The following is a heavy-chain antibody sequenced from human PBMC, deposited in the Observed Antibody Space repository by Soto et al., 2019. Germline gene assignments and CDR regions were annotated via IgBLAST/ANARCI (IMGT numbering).Heavy chain of an antibody. J-gene: IGHJ6*01. V-gene: IGHV4-30-4*01. CDR1: GGSISSGYYY. CDR2: IYYRWNT. Sequence: PSETLSLTCSVSGGSISSGYYYLSWIRHPPGKGLEWIGNIYYRWNTYYNPSLMSRLIISMDTFKNQLSLKVGAVTAAGTAVYYCASSSRYGMDVWGQGTTV. CDR3: ASSSRYGMDV.